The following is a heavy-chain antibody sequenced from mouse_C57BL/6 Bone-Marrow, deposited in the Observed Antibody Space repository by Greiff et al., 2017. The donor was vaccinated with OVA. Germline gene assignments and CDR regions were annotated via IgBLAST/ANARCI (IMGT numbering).Heavy chain of an antibody. V-gene: IGHV14-4*01. J-gene: IGHJ2*01. D-gene: IGHD2-1*01. Sequence: EVKLEESGAELVRPGASVKLSCTASGFNIKDDYMHWVKQRPEQGLEWIGWIDPENGDTEYASKFQGKATITADTSSNTAYLQLSSLTSEDTAVYYCTSDGNLDDWGQGTTLTVSA. CDR1: GFNIKDDY. CDR3: TSDGNLDD. CDR2: IDPENGDT.